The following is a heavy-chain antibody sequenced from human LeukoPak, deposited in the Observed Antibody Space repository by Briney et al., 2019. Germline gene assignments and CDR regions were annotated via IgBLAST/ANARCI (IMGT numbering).Heavy chain of an antibody. V-gene: IGHV1-18*01. CDR2: ISAYNGNT. CDR1: GYTFTSYG. CDR3: ARDSVLMVYAMDYYYYGMDV. J-gene: IGHJ6*02. Sequence: ASAKVSCKASGYTFTSYGISWVRQAPGQGLEWMGWISAYNGNTNYAQKLQGRVTMTTDTSTSTAYMELRSLRSDDTAVYYCARDSVLMVYAMDYYYYGMDVWGQGTTVTVSS. D-gene: IGHD2-8*01.